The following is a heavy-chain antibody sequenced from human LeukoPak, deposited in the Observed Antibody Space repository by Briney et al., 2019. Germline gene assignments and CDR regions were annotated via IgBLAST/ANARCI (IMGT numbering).Heavy chain of an antibody. CDR2: ISTSSSYI. CDR3: AKGSGSYLSPLYYFDY. J-gene: IGHJ4*02. D-gene: IGHD1-26*01. V-gene: IGHV3-21*04. Sequence: GGSLRLSCAASGFTFSGYSMNWVRQAPGKGLEWVSFISTSSSYIYYADSLKGRFTISRDHSKNTLYLQMNSLRDEDTVVYDCAKGSGSYLSPLYYFDYWGQGTLVTVSS. CDR1: GFTFSGYS.